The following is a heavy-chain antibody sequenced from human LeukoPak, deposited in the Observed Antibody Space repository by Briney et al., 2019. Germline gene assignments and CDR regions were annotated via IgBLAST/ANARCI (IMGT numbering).Heavy chain of an antibody. Sequence: PGGSLRLSCVASGFTFSSIGMHWVRQAAGKGLEWVSGIDTAGDPCYPGSVKGRFTISRENAKNSLYLQMNSLTAGDTAVYYCARGYGSGSYAGMDVWGKGTTVTVSS. V-gene: IGHV3-13*05. CDR2: IDTAGDP. CDR3: ARGYGSGSYAGMDV. J-gene: IGHJ6*04. D-gene: IGHD3-10*01. CDR1: GFTFSSIG.